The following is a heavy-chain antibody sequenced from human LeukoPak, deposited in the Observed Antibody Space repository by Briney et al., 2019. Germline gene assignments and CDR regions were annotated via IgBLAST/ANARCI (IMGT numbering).Heavy chain of an antibody. CDR2: IIPIFGTA. CDR1: GGTFSSYA. D-gene: IGHD6-13*01. J-gene: IGHJ4*02. V-gene: IGHV1-69*13. Sequence: ASVKVSCKASGGTFSSYAISWVRQAPGQGLEWMGGIIPIFGTANYAQKFQGRVTITADESTSTAYMELSSLRSEDTAVYYCAGPDSSSWYGKPTYYFDYWGQGTLVTVSS. CDR3: AGPDSSSWYGKPTYYFDY.